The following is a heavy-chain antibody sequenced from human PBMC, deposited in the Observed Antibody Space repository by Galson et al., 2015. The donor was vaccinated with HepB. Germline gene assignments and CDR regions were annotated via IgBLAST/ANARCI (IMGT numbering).Heavy chain of an antibody. CDR1: GFTFSSYA. CDR2: ISYDGSNK. V-gene: IGHV3-30*04. CDR3: AKGGDFWSGPLTEYFDY. D-gene: IGHD3-3*01. J-gene: IGHJ4*02. Sequence: SLRLSCAASGFTFSSYAMHWVRQAPGKGLEWVAVISYDGSNKYYADSVKGRFTISRDNSKNTLYLQMNSLRAEDTAVYYCAKGGDFWSGPLTEYFDYWGQGTLVTVSS.